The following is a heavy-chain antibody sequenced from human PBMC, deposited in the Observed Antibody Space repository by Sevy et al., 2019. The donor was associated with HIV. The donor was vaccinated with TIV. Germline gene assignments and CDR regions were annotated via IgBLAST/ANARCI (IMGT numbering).Heavy chain of an antibody. Sequence: GGSLRLSCAASGFTFSSYAMSWVRQAPGKGLEWVSAISGSGGSTYYADPVKGRFTISRDNSKNTLYLQMNSLRAEDTAVYYCAKGSSGYLYAFDIWGQGTMVTVSS. CDR1: GFTFSSYA. V-gene: IGHV3-23*01. J-gene: IGHJ3*02. CDR2: ISGSGGST. CDR3: AKGSSGYLYAFDI. D-gene: IGHD3-22*01.